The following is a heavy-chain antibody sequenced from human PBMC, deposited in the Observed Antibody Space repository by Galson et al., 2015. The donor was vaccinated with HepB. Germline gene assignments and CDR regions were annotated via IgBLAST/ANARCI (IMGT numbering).Heavy chain of an antibody. J-gene: IGHJ3*02. D-gene: IGHD5-24*01. V-gene: IGHV3-11*05. CDR2: ISSSSSYT. CDR3: ARESNGRDGYDAFDI. Sequence: SLRLSCAASGFTFSDYCMSWIRQAPGKGLEWVSYISSSSSYTNYADSVKGRFTISRDNAKNSLYLQMNSLRAGDTAVYYCARESNGRDGYDAFDIWGQGTMVTVSS. CDR1: GFTFSDYC.